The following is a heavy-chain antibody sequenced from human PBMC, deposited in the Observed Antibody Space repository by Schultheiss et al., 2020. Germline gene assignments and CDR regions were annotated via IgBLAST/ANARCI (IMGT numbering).Heavy chain of an antibody. CDR3: AKDYKYGYPPYPFDY. Sequence: SETLSLTCSVSGGSISSYYWGWIRQPPGKGLEWIGSIFTSGSTDYNPSLKSRVTMSVDSSKNQFSLKLSSVTAADTAVYYCAKDYKYGYPPYPFDYWGQGTLVSVSS. CDR2: IFTSGST. CDR1: GGSISSYY. J-gene: IGHJ4*02. D-gene: IGHD2-2*03. V-gene: IGHV4-4*07.